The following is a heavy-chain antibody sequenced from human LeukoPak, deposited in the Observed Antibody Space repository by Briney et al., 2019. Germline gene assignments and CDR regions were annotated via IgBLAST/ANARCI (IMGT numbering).Heavy chain of an antibody. J-gene: IGHJ4*02. CDR3: ARYRLPYYDFWSGYYDY. CDR1: GFTVSSNY. D-gene: IGHD3-3*01. Sequence: PGGSLRLSCAASGFTVSSNYMSRVRQAPGKGLEWVSVIYSGGSTYYADSVKGRFTISRDNSKNTLYLQMNSLRAEDTAVYYCARYRLPYYDFWSGYYDYWGQGTLVTVSS. V-gene: IGHV3-53*01. CDR2: IYSGGST.